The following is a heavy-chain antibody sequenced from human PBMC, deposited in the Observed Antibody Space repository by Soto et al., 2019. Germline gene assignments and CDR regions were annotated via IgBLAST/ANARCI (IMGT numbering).Heavy chain of an antibody. V-gene: IGHV3-9*01. CDR3: AKDIMEGWLRATDGAFDI. Sequence: EVQLVESGGGLVQPGRSLRLSCAASGFTFDDYAMHWVRQAPGKGLEWVSGISWNSGSIGYADSVKGRFTISRDNAKNSLYLQMNSLRAEDTALYYCAKDIMEGWLRATDGAFDIWGQGTMVTVSS. CDR2: ISWNSGSI. D-gene: IGHD5-12*01. CDR1: GFTFDDYA. J-gene: IGHJ3*02.